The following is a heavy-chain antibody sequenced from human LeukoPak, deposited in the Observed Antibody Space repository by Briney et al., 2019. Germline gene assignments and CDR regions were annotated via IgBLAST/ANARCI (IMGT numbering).Heavy chain of an antibody. CDR3: ATGGPRVGMDV. CDR2: IYYSGST. CDR1: GGSISSSSYY. D-gene: IGHD4-23*01. J-gene: IGHJ6*02. V-gene: IGHV4-61*05. Sequence: KASETLSLTCTVSGGSISSSSYYWGWIRQPPGKGLEWIAYIYYSGSTNYNPSLKSRVTISVDTSKNQFSLKLSSVTAADTAVYYCATGGPRVGMDVWGQGTTVTVSS.